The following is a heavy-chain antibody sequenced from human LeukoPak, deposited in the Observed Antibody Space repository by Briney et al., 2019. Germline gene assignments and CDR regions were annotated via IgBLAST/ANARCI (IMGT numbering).Heavy chain of an antibody. D-gene: IGHD2-2*01. CDR1: GGTFSSYA. Sequence: GASVKVSCKASGGTFSSYAISWVRQAPGQGLEWMGRISGLNGKTHYPQKFQDRVTMTIDTSTTTAYMELRSLRSDDTAMYYCARGLGYCSTTTCYAELPGDYWSQGTLVTVSS. CDR3: ARGLGYCSTTTCYAELPGDY. CDR2: ISGLNGKT. V-gene: IGHV1-18*01. J-gene: IGHJ4*02.